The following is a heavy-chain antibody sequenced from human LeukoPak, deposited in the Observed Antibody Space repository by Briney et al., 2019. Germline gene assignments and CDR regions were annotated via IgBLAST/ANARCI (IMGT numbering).Heavy chain of an antibody. CDR2: ISAYNGNT. D-gene: IGHD3-9*01. Sequence: GASVKVSCKASGYTFTSYGISWVRQAPGQGLEWMGWISAYNGNTNYAQKLQGRVTMTTDTSTSTAYMELRSLRSDDTAVYYCAREVYDILTGYYRGPLDDFDIWGQGTMVTVSS. V-gene: IGHV1-18*01. J-gene: IGHJ3*02. CDR3: AREVYDILTGYYRGPLDDFDI. CDR1: GYTFTSYG.